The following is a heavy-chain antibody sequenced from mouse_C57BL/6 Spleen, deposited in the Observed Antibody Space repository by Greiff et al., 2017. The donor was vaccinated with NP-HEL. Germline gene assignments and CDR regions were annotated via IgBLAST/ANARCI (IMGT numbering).Heavy chain of an antibody. CDR1: GYSITSGYY. V-gene: IGHV3-6*01. D-gene: IGHD2-4*01. Sequence: EVQLQESGPGLVKPSQSLSLTCSVTGYSITSGYYWNWIRQFPGNKLEWMGYISYDGSNNYNPSLNNRISITRDTSKNQFFLKLNSVTTEDTATYYCARDNDYDEEGAIDYWGQGTSVTGSS. J-gene: IGHJ4*01. CDR3: ARDNDYDEEGAIDY. CDR2: ISYDGSN.